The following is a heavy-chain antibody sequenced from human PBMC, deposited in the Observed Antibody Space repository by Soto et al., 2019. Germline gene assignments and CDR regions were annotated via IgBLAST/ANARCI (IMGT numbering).Heavy chain of an antibody. J-gene: IGHJ4*02. CDR3: AREGITMVRGVNPFDY. Sequence: QVQLVESGGGVVQPGRSLRLSCAASGFTFSSYGMHWVRQAPGKGLEWVAVIWYDGSNKYYADSVKGRFTISRDNSKNTLYMQMNSLRAEDTALYYCAREGITMVRGVNPFDYWGQGTLVTVSS. V-gene: IGHV3-33*01. CDR2: IWYDGSNK. CDR1: GFTFSSYG. D-gene: IGHD3-10*01.